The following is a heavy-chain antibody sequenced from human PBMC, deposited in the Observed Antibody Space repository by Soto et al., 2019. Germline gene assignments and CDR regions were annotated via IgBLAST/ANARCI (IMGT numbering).Heavy chain of an antibody. Sequence: PSETLSLTCIVSGGSISSSSYSWAWIRQPPGKGLEWIGTIYYGVNTYYNPSLKSRVTISVDTSKNQFSLELSSVTAADTAVYYCARSGYSYGPNPLLYWGQGTLVTVSS. J-gene: IGHJ4*02. D-gene: IGHD5-18*01. CDR3: ARSGYSYGPNPLLY. CDR2: IYYGVNT. V-gene: IGHV4-39*07. CDR1: GGSISSSSYS.